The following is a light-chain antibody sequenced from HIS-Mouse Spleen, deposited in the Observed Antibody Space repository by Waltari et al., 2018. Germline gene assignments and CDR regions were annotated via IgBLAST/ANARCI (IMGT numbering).Light chain of an antibody. CDR2: KAS. V-gene: IGKV1-5*03. CDR3: QQYNSYWT. J-gene: IGKJ1*01. CDR1: QSISSW. Sequence: DIQMTQSPSTLSASVGPRVTINCRASQSISSWLAWYQQKPGKAPKLLIYKASSLESGVPSRFSGSGSGTEFTLTISSLQPDDFATYYCQQYNSYWTFGQGTKVEIK.